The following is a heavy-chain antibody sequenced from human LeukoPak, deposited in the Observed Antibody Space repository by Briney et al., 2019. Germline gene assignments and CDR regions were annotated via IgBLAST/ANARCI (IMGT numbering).Heavy chain of an antibody. D-gene: IGHD6-13*01. CDR2: INPNSGGT. CDR1: GYTFSGYY. V-gene: IGHV1-2*02. J-gene: IGHJ6*03. Sequence: ASVKVSCKASGYTFSGYYIHWVRQAPGQGLEWMGWINPNSGGTNYAQRFQGRVTMTRNTSISTAYMELSSLRSEDTAVYYCARGEYSGGSSSWYYYYYYMDVWGKGTTVTISS. CDR3: ARGEYSGGSSSWYYYYYYMDV.